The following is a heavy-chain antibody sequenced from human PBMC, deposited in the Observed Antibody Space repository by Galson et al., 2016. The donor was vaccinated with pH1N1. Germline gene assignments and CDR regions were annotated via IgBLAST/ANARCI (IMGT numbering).Heavy chain of an antibody. CDR1: GFTFTSYA. V-gene: IGHV1-3*01. CDR2: INAGNGNT. D-gene: IGHD3-3*01. J-gene: IGHJ6*02. Sequence: SVKVSCKASGFTFTSYAMHWVRQAPGQRLEWMGWINAGNGNTKYSQKFQVRVTITRDTSASTAYMELNSLRSEDTAVYYCARGGTLSDFWSNDYPYGMDVWGQGTTVTVSS. CDR3: ARGGTLSDFWSNDYPYGMDV.